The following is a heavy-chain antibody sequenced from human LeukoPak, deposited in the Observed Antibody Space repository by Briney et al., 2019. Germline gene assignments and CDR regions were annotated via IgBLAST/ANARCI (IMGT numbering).Heavy chain of an antibody. V-gene: IGHV4-59*08. CDR3: ARRLGGGNAAYFDT. J-gene: IGHJ4*02. Sequence: PSETLSLTCTVSGGSISPYYWSWIRQPPGKGLEWIGNVYYGGTTDYNPSLKSRVTISADTSKSQFSLTLSSVTATDTAMYYCARRLGGGNAAYFDTWGQGTLVTVSS. CDR2: VYYGGTT. CDR1: GGSISPYY. D-gene: IGHD2-2*01.